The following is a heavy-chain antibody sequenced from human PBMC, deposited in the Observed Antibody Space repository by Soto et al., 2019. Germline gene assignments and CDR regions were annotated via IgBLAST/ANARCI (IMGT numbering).Heavy chain of an antibody. Sequence: SETLSLTCTVSGDSITCSYWSWIRQAPGKTLEWIGYIYHSGTTTYNPSLKSRVSISVDTSKNQFSLRLTSVIAADTAVYYCARDMPYGAGSLAGCDYWGQGIQVTVSS. CDR3: ARDMPYGAGSLAGCDY. CDR2: IYHSGTT. CDR1: GDSITCSY. V-gene: IGHV4-59*01. J-gene: IGHJ4*02. D-gene: IGHD1-26*01.